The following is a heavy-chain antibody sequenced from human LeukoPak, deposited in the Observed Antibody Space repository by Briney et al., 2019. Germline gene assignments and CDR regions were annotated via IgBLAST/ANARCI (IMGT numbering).Heavy chain of an antibody. J-gene: IGHJ5*02. CDR1: GGFISSYY. CDR3: ARALRQQLVTGWFDP. D-gene: IGHD6-13*01. CDR2: IYSSGST. Sequence: SETLSLTCTGSGGFISSYYWSWIRQPPGKGLEGMGYIYSSGSTNYNPSLKSRVTISVDTSKNQFSLRLSSVTAADTAVYYCARALRQQLVTGWFDPWGQGTLVTVSS. V-gene: IGHV4-59*01.